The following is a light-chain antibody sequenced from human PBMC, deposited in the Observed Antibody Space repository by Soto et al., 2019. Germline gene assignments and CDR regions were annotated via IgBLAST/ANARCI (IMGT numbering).Light chain of an antibody. V-gene: IGKV3-15*01. CDR1: QGIGDT. CDR2: DTT. J-gene: IGKJ4*01. CDR3: QPYNTRPLN. Sequence: EVVMTQYPATLPRSPGEGVTLSYRASQGIGDTSACYQHKPGQTPILLIYDTTTRATGVPDRFRGSRSGPELTLSISSLQSEDFAIYYCQPYNTRPLNFGGGTKVESK.